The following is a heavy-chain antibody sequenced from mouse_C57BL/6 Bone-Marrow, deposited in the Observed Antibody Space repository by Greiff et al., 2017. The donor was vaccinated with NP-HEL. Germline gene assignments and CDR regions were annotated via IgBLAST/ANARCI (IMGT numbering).Heavy chain of an antibody. CDR1: GFNIKNTY. V-gene: IGHV14-3*01. Sequence: EVQLQQSVAELVRPGASVKLSCTASGFNIKNTYIHWVKQRPEQGLEWIGRIDPANGNTTYAPKFQGKATITADTSSNTAYLQLSSLTSEDTAIYYCARRRYYAMDYWGQGTSVTVSS. CDR3: ARRRYYAMDY. J-gene: IGHJ4*01. CDR2: IDPANGNT.